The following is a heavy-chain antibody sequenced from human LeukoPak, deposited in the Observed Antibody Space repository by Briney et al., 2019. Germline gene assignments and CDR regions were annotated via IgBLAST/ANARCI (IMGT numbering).Heavy chain of an antibody. CDR3: ARADSGSYSSWLDP. CDR2: INPNSGDA. Sequence: ASVKVSCKASEYTFTSYHMHWVRQAPGQGLECMGWINPNSGDANYAQKFQGRVTMTRDTSISTAYLELSRLRSDDTAVYYCARADSGSYSSWLDPWGQGTLVTVSS. J-gene: IGHJ5*02. D-gene: IGHD1-26*01. V-gene: IGHV1-2*02. CDR1: EYTFTSYH.